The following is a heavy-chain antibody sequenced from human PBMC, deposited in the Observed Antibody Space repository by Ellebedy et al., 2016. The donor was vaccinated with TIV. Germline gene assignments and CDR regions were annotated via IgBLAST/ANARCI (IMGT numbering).Heavy chain of an antibody. V-gene: IGHV3-13*01. Sequence: GESLKISXAASGFPFSSYDMHWVRQAPGKGLEWVSAIGTAGDTYYLGSVKGRFTVSRDNAKNSLYLQMNSLRAGDTAIYYCARATVYCSGDCYSYYYYGMDVWGQGTTVTVSS. D-gene: IGHD2-21*02. CDR1: GFPFSSYD. J-gene: IGHJ6*02. CDR3: ARATVYCSGDCYSYYYYGMDV. CDR2: IGTAGDT.